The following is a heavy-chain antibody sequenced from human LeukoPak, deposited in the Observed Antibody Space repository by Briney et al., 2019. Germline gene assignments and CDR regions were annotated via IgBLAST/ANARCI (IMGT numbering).Heavy chain of an antibody. J-gene: IGHJ4*02. V-gene: IGHV1-18*01. D-gene: IGHD3-10*01. CDR3: ARVTYYGSGSYSPFDY. Sequence: ASVKVSCKASGYTFTSYGISWVRQAPGQGLEWMGWISAYNGNTNYAQKLQGRVTMTTDTSTSTAYMELRSLRSDDTAVYYCARVTYYGSGSYSPFDYWGQGTPVTVSS. CDR1: GYTFTSYG. CDR2: ISAYNGNT.